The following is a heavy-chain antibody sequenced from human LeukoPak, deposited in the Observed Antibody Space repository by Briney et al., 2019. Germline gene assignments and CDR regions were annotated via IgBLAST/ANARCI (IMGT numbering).Heavy chain of an antibody. D-gene: IGHD3-22*01. J-gene: IGHJ3*02. CDR1: GFTFDDYA. Sequence: GGSLRLSFAASGFTFDDYAMNWVRQVPGKGLEWVSGISWNSGSIGYADSVKGRFTISRDNSKNTLYLQMNSLRAEDTAVYYCARDPPYYYDSSGPLGAFDIWGQGTMVTVSS. CDR3: ARDPPYYYDSSGPLGAFDI. CDR2: ISWNSGSI. V-gene: IGHV3-9*01.